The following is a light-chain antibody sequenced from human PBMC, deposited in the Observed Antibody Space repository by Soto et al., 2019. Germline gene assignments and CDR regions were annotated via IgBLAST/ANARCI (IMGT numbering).Light chain of an antibody. CDR2: EVV. Sequence: QSVLTQPPSASGSPGQSVTISCTGTKNDIGVYDFVSWYQHHPGKAPRLIIYEVVQRPSGVPDRFSGSKSGNTASLTVSGLQAGDEGDYFCKSYAGSNTYVFGSGTKLTVL. CDR1: KNDIGVYDF. V-gene: IGLV2-8*01. CDR3: KSYAGSNTYV. J-gene: IGLJ1*01.